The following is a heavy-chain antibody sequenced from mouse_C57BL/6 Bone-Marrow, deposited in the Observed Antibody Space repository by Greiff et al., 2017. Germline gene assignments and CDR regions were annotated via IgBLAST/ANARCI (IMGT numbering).Heavy chain of an antibody. CDR1: GFNIKDDY. V-gene: IGHV14-4*01. J-gene: IGHJ3*01. CDR3: TGSQAWFAY. Sequence: VQLQQSGAELVRPGASVKLSCTASGFNIKDDYMHWVKQRPEQGLEWIGWIDPENGDTEYASKFQGTATITADTSSNTAYLQLSSLTSEDTAVYYCTGSQAWFAYWGQGTLVTVSA. CDR2: IDPENGDT. D-gene: IGHD1-1*01.